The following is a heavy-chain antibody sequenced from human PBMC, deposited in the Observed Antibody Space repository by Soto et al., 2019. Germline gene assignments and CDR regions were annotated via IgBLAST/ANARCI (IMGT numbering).Heavy chain of an antibody. D-gene: IGHD3-9*01. CDR3: ARAAYDILTGYTYYYYYYGMDV. Sequence: SLRLSCAASGFTFSSYEMNWVRQAPGKGLEWVSYISSSGSTIYYADSVKGRFTISRDNAKNSLYLQMNSLRAEDTAVYYCARAAYDILTGYTYYYYYYGMDVWGQGTTVTVSS. V-gene: IGHV3-48*03. J-gene: IGHJ6*02. CDR2: ISSSGSTI. CDR1: GFTFSSYE.